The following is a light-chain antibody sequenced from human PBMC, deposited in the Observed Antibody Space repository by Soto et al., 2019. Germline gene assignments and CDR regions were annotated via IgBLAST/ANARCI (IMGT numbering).Light chain of an antibody. CDR3: QHADSFPLIT. Sequence: DIQMTQSPSTLSASLGDRVTITCRASQSISSWLAWYQQKPGKAPKLLIYAASSLQSGVPSRFSGSGSGTDFTLTISSLQPEDFATYYCQHADSFPLITFGQGTRLEIK. V-gene: IGKV1-12*01. CDR2: AAS. CDR1: QSISSW. J-gene: IGKJ5*01.